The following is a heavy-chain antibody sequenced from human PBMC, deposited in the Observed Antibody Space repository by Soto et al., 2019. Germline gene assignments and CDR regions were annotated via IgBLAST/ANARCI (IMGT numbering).Heavy chain of an antibody. CDR3: ARDTEGYCTGGSCSDTKTTSVYYYYYYMDV. Sequence: EVQLVESGGGLVQPGGSLRLSCAASGFTFSSYNMNWVRQAPGKGLEWVSYISSGSSTIYYADSVKGRFTISRDNAKNSLYRQMNSLRAEDTAVYYCARDTEGYCTGGSCSDTKTTSVYYYYYYMDVWGKGTTVTVS. V-gene: IGHV3-48*01. D-gene: IGHD2-15*01. CDR1: GFTFSSYN. J-gene: IGHJ6*03. CDR2: ISSGSSTI.